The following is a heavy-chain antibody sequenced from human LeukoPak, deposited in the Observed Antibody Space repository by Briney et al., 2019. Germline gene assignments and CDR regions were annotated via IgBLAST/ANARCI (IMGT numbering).Heavy chain of an antibody. CDR3: AREGSPLGHFQH. CDR2: IYYSGST. Sequence: PSETLSLTCTVSGASVSGSAYYWGWIRQPPGKGLEWIGNIYYSGSTYYNESLESRVTISIDTSKNQFSLKLSSVTAADTAVYYCAREGSPLGHFQHWGQGTLVTVSS. CDR1: GASVSGSAYY. V-gene: IGHV4-39*07. D-gene: IGHD1-26*01. J-gene: IGHJ1*01.